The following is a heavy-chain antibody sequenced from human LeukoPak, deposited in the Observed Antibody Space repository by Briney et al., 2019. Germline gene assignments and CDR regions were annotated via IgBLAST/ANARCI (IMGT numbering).Heavy chain of an antibody. D-gene: IGHD3-10*01. V-gene: IGHV3-15*01. Sequence: PGGSLRLSCAASGFTFNNAWMNWVRQAPGKGLEWVGRIKSQTDGGTTDYAAPVKGRFTISRDDSKTTLYLQMNSLKTEDTAVCYCGGSRSYYKLDCWGQGTLVTVSS. CDR2: IKSQTDGGTT. CDR3: GGSRSYYKLDC. CDR1: GFTFNNAW. J-gene: IGHJ4*02.